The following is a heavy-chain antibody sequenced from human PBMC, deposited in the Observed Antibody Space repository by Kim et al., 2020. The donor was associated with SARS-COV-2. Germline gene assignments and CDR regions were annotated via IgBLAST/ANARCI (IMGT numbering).Heavy chain of an antibody. CDR2: IYHSGST. CDR3: ARELRGAAGRPFWFDP. D-gene: IGHD6-13*01. CDR1: GYSISSGYY. Sequence: SETLSLTCTVSGYSISSGYYWGWIRQPPGKGLEWIGSIYHSGSTYYNPSLKSRVTISVDTSKNQFSLKLSSVTAADTAVYYCARELRGAAGRPFWFDPWGQGTLVTVSS. J-gene: IGHJ5*02. V-gene: IGHV4-38-2*02.